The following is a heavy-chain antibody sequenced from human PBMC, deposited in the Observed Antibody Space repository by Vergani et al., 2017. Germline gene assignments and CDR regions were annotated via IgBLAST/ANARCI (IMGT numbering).Heavy chain of an antibody. V-gene: IGHV4-38-2*02. CDR2: IYHSGGT. Sequence: QVQLQESGPGLVKPSETLSLTCTVSGYSISSGYYWGWIRQPPGKGLEGIGSIYHSGGTYDNPSLKRRGTISVDTSKNQFARKLSSGTAADTAVYYCARQGAIVVVPAAMSPSGYWGQGTLVTVSS. CDR3: ARQGAIVVVPAAMSPSGY. D-gene: IGHD2-2*01. CDR1: GYSISSGYY. J-gene: IGHJ4*02.